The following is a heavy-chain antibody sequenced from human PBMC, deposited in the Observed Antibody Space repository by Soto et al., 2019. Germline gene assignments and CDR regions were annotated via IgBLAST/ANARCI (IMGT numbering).Heavy chain of an antibody. CDR2: IYYSGST. Sequence: SETLSLTCTVSGGSISSSSYYWGWIRQPPGKGLEWIGSIYYSGSTYYNPSLKSRVTISVDTSKNQFSLKLSSVTAADTAVYYCARRQNSGSYSYYFDYWGQGTLVTVP. D-gene: IGHD1-26*01. CDR1: GGSISSSSYY. CDR3: ARRQNSGSYSYYFDY. V-gene: IGHV4-39*01. J-gene: IGHJ4*02.